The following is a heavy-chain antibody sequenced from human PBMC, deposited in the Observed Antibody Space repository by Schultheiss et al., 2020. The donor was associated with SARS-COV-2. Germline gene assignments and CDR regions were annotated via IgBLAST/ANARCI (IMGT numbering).Heavy chain of an antibody. J-gene: IGHJ6*02. CDR3: ARATVTNYYYYYGMDV. D-gene: IGHD4-17*01. CDR2: IYYSGST. CDR1: GGSISSGGYY. V-gene: IGHV4-31*03. Sequence: SETLSLTCTVSGGSISSGGYYWSWIRQPPGKGLEWIGYIYYSGSTYYNPSLKSRVTISVDTSKNQFSLKLSSVTAADTAVYYCARATVTNYYYYYGMDVWGQGTTVTVSS.